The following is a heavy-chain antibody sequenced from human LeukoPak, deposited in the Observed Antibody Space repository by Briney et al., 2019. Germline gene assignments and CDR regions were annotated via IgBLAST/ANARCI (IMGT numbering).Heavy chain of an antibody. J-gene: IGHJ3*02. CDR1: GGSISSSSYY. V-gene: IGHV4-39*07. CDR2: IYYSGST. Sequence: SETLTLTCTVSGGSISSSSYYWGWIRQPPGKGLEWIGSIYYSGSTYYNPSLKSRVTISVDTSKNQFSLRLSSVTAADTAVYYCARGDGEYYYDSSGYYPPNGDAFDIWGQGTMVTVSS. CDR3: ARGDGEYYYDSSGYYPPNGDAFDI. D-gene: IGHD3-22*01.